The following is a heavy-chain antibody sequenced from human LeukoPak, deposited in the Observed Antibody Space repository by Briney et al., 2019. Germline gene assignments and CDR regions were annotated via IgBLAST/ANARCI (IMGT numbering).Heavy chain of an antibody. CDR3: ARDRVVVVPAAISYYYYYYGMDV. CDR2: ISISVSTI. J-gene: IGHJ6*02. V-gene: IGHV3-11*01. D-gene: IGHD2-2*02. Sequence: GGSLRLSCAAAGFTFSDYYISWIRQAPGKWLGWVSYISISVSTIYYAHSVNGRFTISRDNAKNSLYMQMNSLRAEDTAVYYCARDRVVVVPAAISYYYYYYGMDVWGQGTTVTVSS. CDR1: GFTFSDYY.